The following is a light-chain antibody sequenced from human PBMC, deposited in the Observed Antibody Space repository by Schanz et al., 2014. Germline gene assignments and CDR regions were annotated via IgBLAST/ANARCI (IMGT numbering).Light chain of an antibody. J-gene: IGKJ1*01. CDR2: KAS. V-gene: IGKV1-5*03. CDR1: QSVSSW. Sequence: DIQMTQSPSTLSASVGDRVTITCRASQSVSSWLAWYQQKPGEAPKLLISKASNLESGVPSRFTGSGSGTEFALTISCLQPDDFATYYCQQYNSYSWTFGQGTKVEIK. CDR3: QQYNSYSWT.